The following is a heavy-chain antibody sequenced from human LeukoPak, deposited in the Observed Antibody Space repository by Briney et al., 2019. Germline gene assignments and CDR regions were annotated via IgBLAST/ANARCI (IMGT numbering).Heavy chain of an antibody. CDR3: AKQLGYCSDGSCYFPY. Sequence: GGSLRLSCAASGFTFNNFAMTWVRQVPGKGLEWVSTISGSGDDTYYADSVQGRFTISRDNSKSTLCLQMNSLRAEDTAVYYCAKQLGYCSDGSCYFPYWGQGTLVTVSS. V-gene: IGHV3-23*01. CDR1: GFTFNNFA. D-gene: IGHD2-15*01. CDR2: ISGSGDDT. J-gene: IGHJ4*03.